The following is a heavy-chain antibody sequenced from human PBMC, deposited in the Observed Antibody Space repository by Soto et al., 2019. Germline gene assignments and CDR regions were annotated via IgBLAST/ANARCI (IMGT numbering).Heavy chain of an antibody. CDR1: GGSISSGGYY. CDR2: IYYTGKT. V-gene: IGHV4-30-4*01. J-gene: IGHJ5*02. CDR3: GRDLTSNANCIDP. Sequence: PSETLSLTCTVSGGSISSGGYYWTWIRQRPGKGLEWMGYIYYTGKTYYNPSLESRLTMSVDRSKNQFSLRLTSVTAADTAVYFCGRDLTSNANCIDPWGQGTLVTVSS. D-gene: IGHD2-2*01.